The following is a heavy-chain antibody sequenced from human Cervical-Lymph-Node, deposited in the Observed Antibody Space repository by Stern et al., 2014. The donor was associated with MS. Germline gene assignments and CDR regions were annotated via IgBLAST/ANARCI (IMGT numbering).Heavy chain of an antibody. V-gene: IGHV3-30*03. J-gene: IGHJ6*02. CDR2: ISYDGSNK. CDR1: GFTFSSYG. CDR3: ARRLGYCSGGSCRHYYYGMDV. D-gene: IGHD2-15*01. Sequence: VQLVESGGGVVQPGRSLRLSCAASGFTFSSYGMHWVRQAPGTGLEWVAVISYDGSNKFYADSGKGRFPISRDNSKNPLYLQMNSLRAEDRAVYYCARRLGYCSGGSCRHYYYGMDVWGQGTTVTVSS.